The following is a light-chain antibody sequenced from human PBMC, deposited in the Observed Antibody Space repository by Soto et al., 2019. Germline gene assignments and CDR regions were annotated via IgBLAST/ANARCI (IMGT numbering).Light chain of an antibody. CDR2: AAS. CDR3: QQYYSYLFT. V-gene: IGKV1-8*01. Sequence: AIRMTQSPSSLSASTGDRVTITCRASQGISSYLAWYQQKPGKAPKLLIYAASTLQSGVPSRFSGSGSGTDFTLTISCLQSEDFATYYCQQYYSYLFTFGQGTRLEIQ. CDR1: QGISSY. J-gene: IGKJ5*01.